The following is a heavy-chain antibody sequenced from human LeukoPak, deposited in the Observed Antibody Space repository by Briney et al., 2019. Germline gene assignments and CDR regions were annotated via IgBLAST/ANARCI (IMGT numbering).Heavy chain of an antibody. CDR2: IKQDGSEK. Sequence: GGSLRLSCAASGFTFSSYWMSWVRQAPGKGLEWVANIKQDGSEKYYVDSVKGRFTISRDNAKNSLYLQMNSLRVEDTAVYYCASDSVVRGFDYWGQGTLVTVSS. J-gene: IGHJ4*02. CDR3: ASDSVVRGFDY. D-gene: IGHD3-10*01. CDR1: GFTFSSYW. V-gene: IGHV3-7*01.